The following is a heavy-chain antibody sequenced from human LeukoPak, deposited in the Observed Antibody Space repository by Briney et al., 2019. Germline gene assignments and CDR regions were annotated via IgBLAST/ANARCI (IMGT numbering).Heavy chain of an antibody. V-gene: IGHV1-24*01. CDR3: AIAYYDYVWGSFRYYY. CDR2: FDPEDGET. CDR1: GYTLTELS. D-gene: IGHD3-16*02. J-gene: IGHJ4*02. Sequence: GASVKVSCKLSGYTLTELSMHWVRQTPGKGREWMGGFDPEDGETIYAQKFQGRVTMTEDTSTDTAYMELSSLRSEDTAVYYCAIAYYDYVWGSFRYYYWGQGTLVTVSS.